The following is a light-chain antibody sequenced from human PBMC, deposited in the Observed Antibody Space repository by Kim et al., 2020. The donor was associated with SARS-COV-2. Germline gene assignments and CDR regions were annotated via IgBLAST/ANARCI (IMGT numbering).Light chain of an antibody. Sequence: LGQTVSSTCQGDSLRSYYASWYQQKPGQAPVLVIYGKNNRPSGIPDRFSGSSSGNTASLTITGAQAEDEADYYCNSRDSSGNHWVFGGGTQLTVL. CDR2: GKN. CDR1: SLRSYY. J-gene: IGLJ3*02. CDR3: NSRDSSGNHWV. V-gene: IGLV3-19*01.